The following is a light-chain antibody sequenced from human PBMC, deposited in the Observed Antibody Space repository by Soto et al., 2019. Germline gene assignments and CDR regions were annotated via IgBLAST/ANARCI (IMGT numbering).Light chain of an antibody. CDR3: QQYNSYWT. CDR1: QSISSW. Sequence: DLQMPESPSTLSASVGDRVTINDRASQSISSWLAWYQQKPGKAPKLLIYDASSLESGVPSRFSGSGSGTEFTLTIRSLQPDDFASYYCQQYNSYWTFGQGTKVDIK. CDR2: DAS. V-gene: IGKV1-5*01. J-gene: IGKJ1*01.